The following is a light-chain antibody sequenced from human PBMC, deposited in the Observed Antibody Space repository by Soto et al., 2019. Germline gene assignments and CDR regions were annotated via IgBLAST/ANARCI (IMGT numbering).Light chain of an antibody. CDR2: AAS. CDR1: QGINIF. Sequence: DIQLTQSPSFLSASVGDRVTITCRASQGINIFLAWFQQKPGKAPNLLISAASTLQSGVPSRFSGSGSETEFTLTITSLQPEGSATYYCQQRNSYPRTFGQGTKVEIK. CDR3: QQRNSYPRT. J-gene: IGKJ2*01. V-gene: IGKV1-9*01.